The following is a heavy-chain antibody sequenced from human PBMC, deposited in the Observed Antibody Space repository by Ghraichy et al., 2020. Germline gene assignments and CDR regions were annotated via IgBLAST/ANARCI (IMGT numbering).Heavy chain of an antibody. D-gene: IGHD2-2*01. CDR3: ARHCSSTSCYYGMDV. V-gene: IGHV4-34*01. CDR1: GGSFSGYY. J-gene: IGHJ6*02. CDR2: INHSGST. Sequence: SETLSLTCAVYGGSFSGYYWSWIRQPPGKGLEWIGEINHSGSTNYNPSLKSRVTISVDTSKNQFSLKLSSVTAADTAVYYCARHCSSTSCYYGMDVWGQGTTVTVSS.